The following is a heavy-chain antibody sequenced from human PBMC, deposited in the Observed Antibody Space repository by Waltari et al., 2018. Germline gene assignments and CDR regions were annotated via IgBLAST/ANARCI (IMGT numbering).Heavy chain of an antibody. CDR2: VKSKTDGGTT. D-gene: IGHD3-16*01. J-gene: IGHJ4*02. CDR1: GFTFTIAW. CDR3: ATDWGRD. Sequence: EVQLVESGGGLVKPGESLRLSCAASGFTFTIAWMTWVRQAPGKGLEWVGRVKSKTDGGTTDYAAPVKGRFTISREDSKNTLYLQMNSLETEDTAVYYCATDWGRDWGQGTQVTVSS. V-gene: IGHV3-15*01.